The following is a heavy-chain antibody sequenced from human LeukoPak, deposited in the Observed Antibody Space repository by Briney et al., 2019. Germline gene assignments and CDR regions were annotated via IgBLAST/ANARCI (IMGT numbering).Heavy chain of an antibody. J-gene: IGHJ4*02. CDR3: ARSSGWSAASYSDY. Sequence: PSETLSLTCTVSGGSISSGSYYWSWIRQPAGKGLEWIGYIYYSGSTNYNPSLKSRVTISVDTSKNQFSLKLSSVTAADTAVYYCARSSGWSAASYSDYWGQGTLVTVSS. D-gene: IGHD6-19*01. CDR1: GGSISSGSYY. CDR2: IYYSGST. V-gene: IGHV4-61*10.